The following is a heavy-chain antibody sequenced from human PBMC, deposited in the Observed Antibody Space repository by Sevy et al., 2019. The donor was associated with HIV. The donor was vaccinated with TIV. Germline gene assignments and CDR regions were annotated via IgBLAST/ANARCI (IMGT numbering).Heavy chain of an antibody. CDR2: ISGSGGST. D-gene: IGHD3-3*01. J-gene: IGHJ5*02. Sequence: GGSLRLSCAASGFTFSSYAMSWVRQAPGKGLEWVSAISGSGGSTYCADSVKGRFTIAKDNSKNTLYLQMNSLRAEDTAVYYCAKDSYRGAYYDFWSGPLSWGQGTLVTVSS. CDR3: AKDSYRGAYYDFWSGPLS. CDR1: GFTFSSYA. V-gene: IGHV3-23*01.